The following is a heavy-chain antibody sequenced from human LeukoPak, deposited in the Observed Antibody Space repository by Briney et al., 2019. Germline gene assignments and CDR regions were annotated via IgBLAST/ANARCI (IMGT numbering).Heavy chain of an antibody. CDR1: GFTFDDYG. V-gene: IGHV3-20*04. CDR3: ARARRAPMVRGVINWSDP. Sequence: PGGSLRLSCAASGFTFDDYGMSWVRQAPGKGLEWVSGINWNGGSTGSADSVKGRFTISRGNAKNSLYLQMNSLRAEDTALYYCARARRAPMVRGVINWSDPWSQGTLVTVSS. D-gene: IGHD3-10*01. CDR2: INWNGGST. J-gene: IGHJ5*02.